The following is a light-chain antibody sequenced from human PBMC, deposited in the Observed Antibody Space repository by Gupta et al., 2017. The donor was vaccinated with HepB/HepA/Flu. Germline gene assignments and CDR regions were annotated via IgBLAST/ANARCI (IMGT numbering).Light chain of an antibody. J-gene: IGLJ1*01. V-gene: IGLV1-44*01. Sequence: SALSQPPSASGTPGQRVATSCSGSSSNIGSNIVSWCQHHPGTAPKLLIYSNNQRRSGVPDRFSGSKYGTSAALAISGLQAEDEADYYCSAWYDSRNGYVFGTGTKVTVL. CDR2: SNN. CDR3: SAWYDSRNGYV. CDR1: SSNIGSNI.